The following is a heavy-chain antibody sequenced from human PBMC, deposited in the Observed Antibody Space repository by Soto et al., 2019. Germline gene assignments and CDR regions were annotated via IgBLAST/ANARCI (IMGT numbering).Heavy chain of an antibody. CDR2: IWYDGSNK. Sequence: LRLSCAASGFTFSSYGMHWVRQAPGKGLEWVAVIWYDGSNKYYADSVKGRFTISRDNSKNTLYLQMNSLRAEDTAVYYCASALSYYDSSGYAHWGQGTLVTVSS. CDR3: ASALSYYDSSGYAH. J-gene: IGHJ4*02. V-gene: IGHV3-33*01. CDR1: GFTFSSYG. D-gene: IGHD3-22*01.